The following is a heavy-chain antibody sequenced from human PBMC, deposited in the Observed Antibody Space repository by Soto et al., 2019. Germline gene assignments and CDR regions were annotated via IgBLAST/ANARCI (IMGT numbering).Heavy chain of an antibody. CDR3: ARDPGYARGYYYYGMDV. V-gene: IGHV3-21*01. J-gene: IGHJ6*02. CDR1: GFTFSSYS. Sequence: GGSLRLSCAASGFTFSSYSMNWVRQAPGKGLEWASSISSSSSYIYYADSVKGRFTISRDNAKNSLYLQMNSLRAEDTAVYYCARDPGYARGYYYYGMDVWGQGTTVTVSS. D-gene: IGHD5-12*01. CDR2: ISSSSSYI.